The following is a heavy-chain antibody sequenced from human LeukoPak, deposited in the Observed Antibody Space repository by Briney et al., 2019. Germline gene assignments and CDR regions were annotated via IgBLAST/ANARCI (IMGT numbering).Heavy chain of an antibody. CDR3: VRAVLNQGWFDP. D-gene: IGHD1-14*01. CDR1: GFIFSGSS. Sequence: GGSLRLSCAASGFIFSGSSMHWVRQAPGKGLEWVCFIRFDATNKYYADSVKGRFTISRDNSKNTLYLQMNSLRAEDTAVYYCVRAVLNQGWFDPWGQGTLVTVSS. V-gene: IGHV3-30*02. J-gene: IGHJ5*02. CDR2: IRFDATNK.